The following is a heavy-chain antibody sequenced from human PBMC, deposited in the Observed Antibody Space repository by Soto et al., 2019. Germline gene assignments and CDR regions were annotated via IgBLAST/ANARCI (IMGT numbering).Heavy chain of an antibody. CDR2: IYYSGST. V-gene: IGHV4-59*01. CDR3: ARATSQTHARLRFLEWYQDYYYYMDV. CDR1: GGSISSYY. J-gene: IGHJ6*03. D-gene: IGHD3-3*01. Sequence: SETLSLTCTVSGGSISSYYWSWIRQPPGKGLEWIGYIYYSGSTNYNPSLKSRVTISLDTSKNQFSLKLSSVTAADTAVYYCARATSQTHARLRFLEWYQDYYYYMDVWGKGTTVTVSS.